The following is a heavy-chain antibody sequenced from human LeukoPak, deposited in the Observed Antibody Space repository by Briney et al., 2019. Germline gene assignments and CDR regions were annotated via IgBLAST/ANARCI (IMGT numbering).Heavy chain of an antibody. Sequence: PSETLSLTCAVYGGSFSGYYWSWVRQPPGKGREWVGEINHSGRTNYNPSLKSRVNISGETSKNQFSLKLSFVTAADTAVYYCARTLYYLGYWGQGTLVTVSS. V-gene: IGHV4-34*01. D-gene: IGHD3-10*01. CDR1: GGSFSGYY. CDR2: INHSGRT. CDR3: ARTLYYLGY. J-gene: IGHJ4*02.